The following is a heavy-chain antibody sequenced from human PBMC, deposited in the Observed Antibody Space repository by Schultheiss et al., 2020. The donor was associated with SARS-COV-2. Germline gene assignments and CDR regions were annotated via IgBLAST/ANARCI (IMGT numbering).Heavy chain of an antibody. J-gene: IGHJ4*02. CDR2: ISAYSGDR. V-gene: IGHV1-18*04. D-gene: IGHD6-19*01. Sequence: ASVKVSCKASGYTFSNYGISWVRQAPGQGLGWMGWISAYSGDRSYSQKFQGRVTMTTDTSTSTAYMDLRSLRSDDTAVYYCATATGIAVAGTDYWGQGTLVTVS. CDR1: GYTFSNYG. CDR3: ATATGIAVAGTDY.